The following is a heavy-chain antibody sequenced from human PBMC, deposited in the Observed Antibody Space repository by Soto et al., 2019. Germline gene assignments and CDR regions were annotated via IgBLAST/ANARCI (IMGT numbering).Heavy chain of an antibody. CDR3: ATDVIVMVLAATRAGGWFGP. J-gene: IGHJ5*02. V-gene: IGHV1-69*13. CDR2: IIPIFGTS. CDR1: GGTFSNYS. D-gene: IGHD2-15*01. Sequence: SVKVSCKASGGTFSNYSISWVRQALGQGLEWMGGIIPIFGTSNYAQKFQGRVTLTADESTNTAYMELSTLRSEDTALYYCATDVIVMVLAATRAGGWFGPWRQRPLVTVSS.